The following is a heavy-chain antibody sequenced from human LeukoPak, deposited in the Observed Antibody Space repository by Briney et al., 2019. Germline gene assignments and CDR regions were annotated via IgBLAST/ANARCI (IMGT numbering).Heavy chain of an antibody. CDR3: ARGSTYYDSSGQVPFDY. J-gene: IGHJ4*02. Sequence: GGSLRLSCAASGFTFSSYSMNWVRQAPGKGLEWGSYISGSSSTIYYADSVRGRFTISRDNGKNTLYLQMNSLRAEDTAVYYCARGSTYYDSSGQVPFDYWGQGTLVTVSS. D-gene: IGHD3-22*01. CDR1: GFTFSSYS. V-gene: IGHV3-48*01. CDR2: ISGSSSTI.